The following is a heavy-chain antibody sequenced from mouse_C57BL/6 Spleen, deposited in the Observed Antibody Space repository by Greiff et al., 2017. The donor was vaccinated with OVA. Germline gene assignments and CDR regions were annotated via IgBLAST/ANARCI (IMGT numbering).Heavy chain of an antibody. CDR2: ISSGGSYT. Sequence: EVQLVESGGDLVKPGGSLKLSCAASGFTFSSYGMSWVRQTPDKRLEWVATISSGGSYTYYPDSAKGRFTISRDNAKNTLYLQMSSLKSEDTAMYYCANDYDGYFDVWGTGTTVTVSS. CDR3: ANDYDGYFDV. CDR1: GFTFSSYG. V-gene: IGHV5-6*01. J-gene: IGHJ1*03. D-gene: IGHD2-4*01.